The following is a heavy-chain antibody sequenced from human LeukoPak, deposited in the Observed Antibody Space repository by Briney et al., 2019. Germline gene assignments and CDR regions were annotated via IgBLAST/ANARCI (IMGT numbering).Heavy chain of an antibody. CDR3: TRDFRRWFDP. D-gene: IGHD1-14*01. CDR1: GFTFCDYA. V-gene: IGHV3-49*04. CDR2: IRSKAYGGTT. Sequence: HPGGSLRLSCTASGFTFCDYAMSWVRQAPGKGLEWVGFIRSKAYGGTTEYAASVKGIFTISRDDSKSIAYLQMNSLKTEDTAVYYCTRDFRRWFDPWGQGTLVTVSS. J-gene: IGHJ5*02.